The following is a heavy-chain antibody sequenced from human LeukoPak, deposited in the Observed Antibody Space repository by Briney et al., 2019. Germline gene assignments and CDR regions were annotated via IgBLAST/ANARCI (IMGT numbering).Heavy chain of an antibody. Sequence: PSETLSLTCAVYGGSFSGYYWSWIRQPPGKGLEWIGEINHSGSTNYNPSLKSRVTISVDTSKNQFSLKLSSVNAADTAVYYCARMLRYFDWLPFDYWGQGTLVTVSS. CDR3: ARMLRYFDWLPFDY. D-gene: IGHD3-9*01. CDR2: INHSGST. J-gene: IGHJ4*02. CDR1: GGSFSGYY. V-gene: IGHV4-34*01.